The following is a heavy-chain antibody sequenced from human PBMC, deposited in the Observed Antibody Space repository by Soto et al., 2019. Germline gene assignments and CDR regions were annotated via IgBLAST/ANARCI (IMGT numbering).Heavy chain of an antibody. D-gene: IGHD3-9*01. CDR3: ARVPRPKGILTKIRRGYFDY. CDR2: INHSGST. CDR1: GGSFSGYY. J-gene: IGHJ4*02. V-gene: IGHV4-34*01. Sequence: SETLSLTCAVYGGSFSGYYWSWIRQPPGKGLEWIGEINHSGSTNYNPSLKSRVTISVDTSKNQFSLKLSSVTAADTAVYYCARVPRPKGILTKIRRGYFDYWGQGTLVTVSS.